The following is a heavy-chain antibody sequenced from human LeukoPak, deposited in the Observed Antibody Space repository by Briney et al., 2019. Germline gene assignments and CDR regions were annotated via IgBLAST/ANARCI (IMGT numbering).Heavy chain of an antibody. CDR3: ARGPTLIVAYYYYYGMDV. V-gene: IGHV1-18*01. Sequence: ASVKVSCKASGYTFTSYGISWVRQAPGQGLEWMGWISAYNGNTNYAQKLQGRVTMTTDTSTSTAYMELRSLRSDDTAVYYCARGPTLIVAYYYYYGMDVWGQGTTVTVSS. J-gene: IGHJ6*02. CDR1: GYTFTSYG. D-gene: IGHD2-15*01. CDR2: ISAYNGNT.